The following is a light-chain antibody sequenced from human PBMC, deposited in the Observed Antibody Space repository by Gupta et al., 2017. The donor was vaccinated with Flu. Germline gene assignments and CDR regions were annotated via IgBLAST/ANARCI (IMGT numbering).Light chain of an antibody. CDR1: SSDVGSYIF. Sequence: SALTPPASVSGSPGQSITLSCTGTSSDVGSYIFVSWYQQHPGKDPKLMIYEVSKRPAAVSNRFSCSKSGTTAALTMSGFQAADDADYYCGAYAGSSNVLGGGTKLTVL. J-gene: IGLJ2*01. V-gene: IGLV2-23*02. CDR2: EVS. CDR3: GAYAGSSNV.